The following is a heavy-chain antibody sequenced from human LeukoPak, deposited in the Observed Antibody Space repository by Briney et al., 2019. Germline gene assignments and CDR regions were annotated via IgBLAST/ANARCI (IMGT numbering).Heavy chain of an antibody. D-gene: IGHD1/OR15-1a*01. J-gene: IGHJ6*03. CDR1: GYTFLNYG. V-gene: IGHV1-18*01. Sequence: GASVKDSCKASGYTFLNYGISWVRQAPGQGLEWMGWTGPYNGNTNYAHKLQGRVTLTTDPFTSTAYMELRSLTSDDTAVYYCARQDPGTSTTSSYFYYYMDVWGEGTSVTVSS. CDR2: TGPYNGNT. CDR3: ARQDPGTSTTSSYFYYYMDV.